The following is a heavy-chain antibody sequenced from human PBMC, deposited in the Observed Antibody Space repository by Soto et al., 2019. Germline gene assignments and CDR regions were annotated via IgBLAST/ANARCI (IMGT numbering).Heavy chain of an antibody. J-gene: IGHJ5*02. CDR2: IDWDDDK. V-gene: IGHV2-70*01. Sequence: SGPTLVNPTQTLTLTCTFSGFSLSTSGMCVSWIRQPPGKALEWLALIDWDDDKYYSTSLKTRLTISKDTSKNQVVLTMTNMDPVDTATYYCARNYRSGWLLCFDPWGQGTLVTVSS. CDR3: ARNYRSGWLLCFDP. CDR1: GFSLSTSGMC. D-gene: IGHD6-19*01.